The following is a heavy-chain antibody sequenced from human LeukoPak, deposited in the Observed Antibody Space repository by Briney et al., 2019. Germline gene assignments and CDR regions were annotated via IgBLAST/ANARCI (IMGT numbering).Heavy chain of an antibody. CDR2: IRSKANRYAT. Sequence: GGSLRLSCAASGFTFSSYMMTWVRQAPGKGLEWVGRIRSKANRYATAYAASVKGRFTISRDDSKNTAYLQMNSLKTEDTAVYYCISSSGEKDPDYWGQGTLVTVSS. J-gene: IGHJ4*02. CDR1: GFTFSSYM. CDR3: ISSSGEKDPDY. V-gene: IGHV3-73*01. D-gene: IGHD3-22*01.